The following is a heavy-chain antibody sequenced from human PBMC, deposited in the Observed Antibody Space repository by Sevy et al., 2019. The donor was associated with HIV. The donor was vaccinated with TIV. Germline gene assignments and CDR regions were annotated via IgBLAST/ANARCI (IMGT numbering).Heavy chain of an antibody. Sequence: GGSLRLSCVASGFTFNNFWMAWVRQAPGKGLEWFANIKPDGSESNHVGSVKGRFTISRDNAKNSLYLQMNSLTAEDTAVYYCARDVGAGYFDYWGQGTLVTVSS. CDR1: GFTFNNFW. V-gene: IGHV3-7*03. J-gene: IGHJ4*01. D-gene: IGHD3-16*01. CDR2: IKPDGSES. CDR3: ARDVGAGYFDY.